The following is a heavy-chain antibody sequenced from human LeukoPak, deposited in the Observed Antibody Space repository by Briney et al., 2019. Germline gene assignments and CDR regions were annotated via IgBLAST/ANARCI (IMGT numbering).Heavy chain of an antibody. J-gene: IGHJ3*02. CDR3: ARHGGESIVAMILHAFDI. CDR2: IYNSGNT. V-gene: IGHV4-4*07. CDR1: GDSITRNY. D-gene: IGHD5-12*01. Sequence: PSETLSLTCTVSGDSITRNYWSWIRQPAGKGLEWIGRIYNSGNTNYSPSLESRVTMSTDTSKNQFSLKLSSVTAADTAVYYCARHGGESIVAMILHAFDIWGQGTMVTVSS.